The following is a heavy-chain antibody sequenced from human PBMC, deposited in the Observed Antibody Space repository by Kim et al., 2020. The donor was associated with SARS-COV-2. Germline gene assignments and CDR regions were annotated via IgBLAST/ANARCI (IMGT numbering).Heavy chain of an antibody. CDR2: ISYDGSNK. J-gene: IGHJ6*02. D-gene: IGHD2-15*01. CDR3: AKLRGGSYYYGMDV. CDR1: GFTFSSYG. Sequence: GGSLRLSCAASGFTFSSYGMHWVRQAPGKGLEWVAVISYDGSNKYYADSVKGRFTISRDNSKNTLYLQMNSLRAEDTAVYYCAKLRGGSYYYGMDVCGQGTTVTVSS. V-gene: IGHV3-30*18.